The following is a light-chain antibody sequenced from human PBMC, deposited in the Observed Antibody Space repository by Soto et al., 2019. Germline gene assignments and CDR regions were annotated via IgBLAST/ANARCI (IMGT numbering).Light chain of an antibody. Sequence: QSVLTQPRSVSGSPGQSVTISCTGTSSDVGGYNYVSWYQQYSGKALKVMIYDVSKRPSGVPDRFSGSKSGNTASLTISGLQAEDEADYYCCSYAASNTFVFGTGTKLTVL. CDR1: SSDVGGYNY. CDR2: DVS. J-gene: IGLJ1*01. CDR3: CSYAASNTFV. V-gene: IGLV2-11*01.